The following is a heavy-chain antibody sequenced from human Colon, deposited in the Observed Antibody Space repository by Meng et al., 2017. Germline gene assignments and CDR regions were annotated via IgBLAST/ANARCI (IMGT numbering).Heavy chain of an antibody. D-gene: IGHD4-17*01. CDR3: ATGLRHGDWFDP. CDR2: IDHFGIS. V-gene: IGHV4-34*02. CDR1: GGSFSGFY. Sequence: QGQLQQGGAGLLKPSETLSLTCAVSGGSFSGFYWSWIRQPPGKGLEWIGEIDHFGISNYNSSLKGRLTMSVDTSKKQISLTLTSVTAADTAVYYCATGLRHGDWFDPWGPGTLVTVSS. J-gene: IGHJ5*02.